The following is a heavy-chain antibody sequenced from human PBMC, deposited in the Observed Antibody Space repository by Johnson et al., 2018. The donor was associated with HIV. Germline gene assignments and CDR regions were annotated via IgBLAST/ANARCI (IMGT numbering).Heavy chain of an antibody. CDR1: GFTFSSYA. D-gene: IGHD3-16*01. J-gene: IGHJ3*02. Sequence: QVQLVESGGGVVQPGRSLRLSCAASGFTFSSYAMHWVRQAPGKGLEWVSVIYSGGSTYYADSVKGRFTISRDNSKNTVYLQMHSLRAEDTAVYYCAKPPSMGADAFDIWGQGTMVTVSS. CDR2: IYSGGST. CDR3: AKPPSMGADAFDI. V-gene: IGHV3-NL1*01.